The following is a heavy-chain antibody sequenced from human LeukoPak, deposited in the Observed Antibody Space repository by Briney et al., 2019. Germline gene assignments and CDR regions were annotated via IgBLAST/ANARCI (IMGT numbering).Heavy chain of an antibody. D-gene: IGHD3-10*01. CDR3: ARASGPFDY. CDR2: ISRSGSTI. Sequence: TGGSLRLSCAASGFTFSSYDMNWVRQAPGKGLEWVSYISRSGSTIYYADSVKGRFTISRDNAKDSLHLQMNSLRAEDTAVYSCARASGPFDYWGQGTLVTVSS. CDR1: GFTFSSYD. J-gene: IGHJ4*02. V-gene: IGHV3-48*03.